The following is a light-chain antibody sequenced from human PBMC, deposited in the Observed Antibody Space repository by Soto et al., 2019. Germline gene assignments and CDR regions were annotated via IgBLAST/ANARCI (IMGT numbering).Light chain of an antibody. CDR1: SSDVGTYDF. CDR2: DVN. V-gene: IGLV2-11*01. J-gene: IGLJ3*02. Sequence: QSALTQPRSVSGSPGQSVTISCTGTSSDVGTYDFVSWYQQHPGKVPNLIIFDVNKRPSGVPDRFAGSKSGNTASLTISGLQADDEANYHCCSFAGSYTWVFGGGTKLTVL. CDR3: CSFAGSYTWV.